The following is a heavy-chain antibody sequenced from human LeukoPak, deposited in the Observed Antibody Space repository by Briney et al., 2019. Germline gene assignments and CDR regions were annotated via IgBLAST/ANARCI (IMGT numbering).Heavy chain of an antibody. D-gene: IGHD2-2*01. CDR2: IWYDGSIK. CDR3: ARDDPPVRYDY. CDR1: GFTFTSYG. V-gene: IGHV3-33*01. J-gene: IGHJ4*02. Sequence: GGSLRLSCAASGFTFTSYGMHWVRQAPGKGLEWVAVIWYDGSIKNYADSVKGRFTISRDNSKNTLYLQMNSLRAEDTAVNYCARDDPPVRYDYWGQGTLGTLSS.